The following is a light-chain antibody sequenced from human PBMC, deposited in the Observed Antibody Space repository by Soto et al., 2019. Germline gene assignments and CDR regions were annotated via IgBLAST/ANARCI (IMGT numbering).Light chain of an antibody. CDR3: QQYGSSPRGT. J-gene: IGKJ2*02. CDR2: GAS. Sequence: EIVLPQSPGTLSLSPGERATLSCRASQSVSSSYLAWYQQKSGQAPRLLVYGASSRATGIPDRFSGSGSGTDFTLTISRLEPEDFAVYYCQQYGSSPRGTFGQGTKLEIK. CDR1: QSVSSSY. V-gene: IGKV3-20*01.